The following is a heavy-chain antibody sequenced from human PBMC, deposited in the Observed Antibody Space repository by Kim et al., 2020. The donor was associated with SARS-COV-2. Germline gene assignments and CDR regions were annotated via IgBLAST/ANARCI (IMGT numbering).Heavy chain of an antibody. CDR3: ARDGIPKLVGGGGHDPVGWFDP. CDR2: IYYSGST. V-gene: IGHV4-31*03. CDR1: GGSISSGGYY. D-gene: IGHD2-15*01. J-gene: IGHJ5*02. Sequence: SETLSLTCTVSGGSISSGGYYWSWIRQHPGKGLEWIGYIYYSGSTYYNPSLKSRVTISVDTSKNQFSLKLSSVTAADTAVYYCARDGIPKLVGGGGHDPVGWFDPWGQGTLVTVSS.